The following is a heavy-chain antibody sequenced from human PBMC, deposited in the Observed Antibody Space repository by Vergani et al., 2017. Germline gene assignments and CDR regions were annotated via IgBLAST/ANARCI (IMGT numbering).Heavy chain of an antibody. CDR1: GFTFSSYV. Sequence: QVQLVESGGGVVQPGGSLRLSCAASGFTFSSYVMHWVRQAPGKGLEWVAFIRYDGSNKYYADSVKGRFTISRDNSKNTLYLQMNSLRAEDTAVYYCAKGGGGFDYWGQGTLVTVSS. CDR3: AKGGGGFDY. J-gene: IGHJ4*02. CDR2: IRYDGSNK. V-gene: IGHV3-30*02. D-gene: IGHD3-16*01.